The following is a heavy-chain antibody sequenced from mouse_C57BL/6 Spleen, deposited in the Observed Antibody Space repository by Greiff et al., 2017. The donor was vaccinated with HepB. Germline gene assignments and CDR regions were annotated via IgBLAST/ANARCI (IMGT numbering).Heavy chain of an antibody. D-gene: IGHD1-1*01. Sequence: VQLKESGAELVKPGASVKMSCKASGYTFTTYPIEWMKQNHGKSLEWIGNFHPYNDDTKYNEKFKGKATLTVEKSSSTVYLELSRLTSDDSAVYYCARSLYGRGYFDYWGQGTTLTVSS. CDR3: ARSLYGRGYFDY. CDR2: FHPYNDDT. CDR1: GYTFTTYP. J-gene: IGHJ2*01. V-gene: IGHV1-47*01.